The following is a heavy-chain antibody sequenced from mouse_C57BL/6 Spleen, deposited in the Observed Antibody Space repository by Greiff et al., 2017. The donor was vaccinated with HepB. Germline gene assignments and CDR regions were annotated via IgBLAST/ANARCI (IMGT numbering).Heavy chain of an antibody. Sequence: EVQLQQSGPELVKPGASVKISCKASGYSFTGYYMNWVKQSPEKSLEWIGEINPSTGGTTYNQKFKAKATLTVDKSSSTASMQLKSLTSEDSAVYYCARVPDYYGSNYFDYWGQGTTLTVSS. V-gene: IGHV1-42*01. CDR2: INPSTGGT. CDR1: GYSFTGYY. J-gene: IGHJ2*01. D-gene: IGHD1-1*01. CDR3: ARVPDYYGSNYFDY.